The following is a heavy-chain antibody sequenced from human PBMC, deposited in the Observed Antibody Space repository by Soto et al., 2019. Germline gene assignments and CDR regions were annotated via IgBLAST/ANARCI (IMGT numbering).Heavy chain of an antibody. J-gene: IGHJ4*02. Sequence: GSLRLSCAASGFTFSSSGMHWVRQAPGKGLEWVAVISYYGTNKFYADSVKGRFTISXXXXKXXXYXQXXXLXAXDTGVYYCAKEFHTWNYFDYWGQGTLVTVSS. V-gene: IGHV3-30*18. CDR1: GFTFSSSG. CDR2: ISYYGTNK. D-gene: IGHD1-20*01. CDR3: AKEFHTWNYFDY.